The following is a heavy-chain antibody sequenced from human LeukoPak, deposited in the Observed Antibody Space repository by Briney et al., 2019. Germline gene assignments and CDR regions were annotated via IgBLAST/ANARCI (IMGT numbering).Heavy chain of an antibody. D-gene: IGHD6-6*01. Sequence: ASVKVSCKASGYTFTSYGISWVRQAPGQGLEWMGWISGYNDNRDYTQKLQGRVSMTTVISTSTAYMELRSLRSDDTAVYYCARIITRSSSSLHPDNWGQGTLVTVSS. CDR3: ARIITRSSSSLHPDN. CDR2: ISGYNDNR. V-gene: IGHV1-18*01. CDR1: GYTFTSYG. J-gene: IGHJ4*02.